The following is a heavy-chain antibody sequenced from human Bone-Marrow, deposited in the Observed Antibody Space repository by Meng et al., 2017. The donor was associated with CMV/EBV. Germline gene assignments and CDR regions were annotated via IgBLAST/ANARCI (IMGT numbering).Heavy chain of an antibody. D-gene: IGHD3-16*01. V-gene: IGHV1-2*02. CDR3: AREYYDSYGGAFDI. CDR2: INPNSGGT. Sequence: ASVKVSCKASGHTFTGYYMHWVRQAPGQGLEWMGWINPNSGGTNYAQKFQGRVTMTRDTSISTAYMELSRLRSDDTAVYYCAREYYDSYGGAFDIWGQGTMVTVSS. J-gene: IGHJ3*02. CDR1: GHTFTGYY.